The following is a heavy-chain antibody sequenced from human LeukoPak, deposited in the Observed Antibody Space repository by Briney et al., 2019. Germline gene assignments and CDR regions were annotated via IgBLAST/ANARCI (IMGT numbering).Heavy chain of an antibody. CDR1: GFDFHNYA. CDR3: VREGFYDSGSFPTFYFDY. CDR2: ISYDVNIK. V-gene: IGHV3-30-3*01. D-gene: IGHD3-10*01. Sequence: PGGSLRLSCAASGFDFHNYAIHWVRQAPGKGLEWVAVISYDVNIKYHADSVKGRFTISRDSSSKTVYLQMNSLGTEDTAVYYCVREGFYDSGSFPTFYFDYWGQGTLVTVSS. J-gene: IGHJ4*02.